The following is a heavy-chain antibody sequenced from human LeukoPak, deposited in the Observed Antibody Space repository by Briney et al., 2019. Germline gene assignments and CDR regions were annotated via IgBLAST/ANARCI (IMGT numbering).Heavy chain of an antibody. CDR2: IYYSGST. D-gene: IGHD2-2*01. V-gene: IGHV4-31*03. CDR1: GGSISSGGYY. CDR3: ARGLEYQLPDRYYFDY. J-gene: IGHJ4*02. Sequence: KSSETLSLTCTVSGGSISSGGYYWSWIRQHPGKGLEWIGYIYYSGSTYYNPSLKSRVTISVDTSKNQFSLKLSSVTVADTAVYYCARGLEYQLPDRYYFDYWGQGTLVTVSS.